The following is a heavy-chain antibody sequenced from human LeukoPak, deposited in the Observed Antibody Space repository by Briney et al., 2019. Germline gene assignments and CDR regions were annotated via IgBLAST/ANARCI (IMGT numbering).Heavy chain of an antibody. Sequence: SETLSLTCTVSGGSISSSSYHWGWIRQPPGKGLEWIGSIYYSGSTYYNPSLKSRVTISVDTSKNQFSLKLSSVTAADTAVYYCAVHYYDSSSFDYWGQGTLVTVSS. V-gene: IGHV4-39*07. CDR1: GGSISSSSYH. CDR2: IYYSGST. D-gene: IGHD3-22*01. CDR3: AVHYYDSSSFDY. J-gene: IGHJ4*02.